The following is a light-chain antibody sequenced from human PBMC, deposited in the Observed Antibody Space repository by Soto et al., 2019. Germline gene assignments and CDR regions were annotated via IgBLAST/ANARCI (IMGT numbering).Light chain of an antibody. V-gene: IGKV1-39*01. CDR3: QQGRSAPLT. Sequence: DIQMTQSPSSLSASVGDRVTITCRASQTISRNLNWYQQKPGKAPDLLIFDASNLQSGVPSRFSGSGSGADFTLTISSLQPEDFATYYCQQGRSAPLTFGGGTKVEIK. CDR2: DAS. CDR1: QTISRN. J-gene: IGKJ4*01.